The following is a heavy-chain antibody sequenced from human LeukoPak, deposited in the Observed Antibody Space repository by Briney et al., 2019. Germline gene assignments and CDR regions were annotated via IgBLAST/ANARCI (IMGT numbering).Heavy chain of an antibody. CDR2: ITGSGGDT. V-gene: IGHV3-23*01. CDR1: GFTFSKHA. CDR3: ARGLGYSYGYGIDF. D-gene: IGHD5-18*01. Sequence: PGGSLRLSCAVSGFTFSKHAMSWVRQAPGKGLEWVSAITGSGGDTYYADSVKGRFTISRDKSKNTLYLQMSSLRAEDTAVYSCARGLGYSYGYGIDFWGQGTLVIVSS. J-gene: IGHJ4*02.